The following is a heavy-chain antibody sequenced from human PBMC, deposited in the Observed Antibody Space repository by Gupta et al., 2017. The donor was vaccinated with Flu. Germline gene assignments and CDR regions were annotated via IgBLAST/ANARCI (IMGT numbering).Heavy chain of an antibody. CDR3: ARVTVTTGRYFDL. V-gene: IGHV4-61*02. J-gene: IGHJ2*01. CDR1: GGSISSGSYY. D-gene: IGHD4-17*01. CDR2: IYTSGST. Sequence: QVQLQESGPGLVKPSQTLSLTCTVSGGSISSGSYYWSWIRQPAGKGLEWIGRIYTSGSTNYNPSLKSRVTISVETSKNQFSLKLSSVTAADTAVYYCARVTVTTGRYFDLWGRGTLVTVSS.